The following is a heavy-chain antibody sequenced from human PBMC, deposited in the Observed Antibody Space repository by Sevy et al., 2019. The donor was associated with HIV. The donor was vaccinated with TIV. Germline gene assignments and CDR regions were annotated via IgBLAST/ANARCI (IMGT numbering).Heavy chain of an antibody. Sequence: SETLSLTCTVSGGSISSYYWSWIRQPPGKGLEWIGYILYSGSTNYNPSLKSRVTISVDTSKNQSSLKLSSVPAADTAVYYCARHGVGIAAAVSLDYWGQGTLVTVSS. J-gene: IGHJ4*02. V-gene: IGHV4-59*08. CDR3: ARHGVGIAAAVSLDY. CDR2: ILYSGST. CDR1: GGSISSYY. D-gene: IGHD6-13*01.